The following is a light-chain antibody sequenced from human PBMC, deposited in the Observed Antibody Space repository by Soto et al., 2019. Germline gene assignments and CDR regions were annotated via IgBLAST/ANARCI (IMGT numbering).Light chain of an antibody. CDR2: YDS. CDR1: NIGSKS. Sequence: SYELTQPPSVSVAPGKTARITCGGNNIGSKSVHWNQQKPGQAPVLVIYYDSDRPSGIPERFSGSNSGNTATLTISRVEAGDEADYYCQVWDSSSDDSVVFGGGTKLTVL. J-gene: IGLJ2*01. V-gene: IGLV3-21*04. CDR3: QVWDSSSDDSVV.